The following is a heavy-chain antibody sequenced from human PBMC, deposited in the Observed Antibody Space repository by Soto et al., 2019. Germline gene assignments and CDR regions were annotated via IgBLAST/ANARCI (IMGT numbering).Heavy chain of an antibody. Sequence: QVQLQESGPGLVKPSQTLSLTCTVSGGSISSGGYYWSWIHQHPGKGLEWIGYIYYSGSTHYNASLNSRVTIAVDTAITPCTRKLSSVAAAVSSCHYCARSPPNWGQGTLVAVS. CDR1: GGSISSGGYY. V-gene: IGHV4-31*03. CDR3: ARSPPN. CDR2: IYYSGST. J-gene: IGHJ4*02.